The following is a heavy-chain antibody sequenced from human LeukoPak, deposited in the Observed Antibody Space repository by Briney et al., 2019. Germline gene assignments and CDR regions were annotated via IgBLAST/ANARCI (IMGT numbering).Heavy chain of an antibody. CDR1: GYSFTSYW. J-gene: IGHJ3*02. D-gene: IGHD3-22*01. CDR3: ARLTPIDYYDSSGPTFDI. Sequence: PGESLKISCKGSGYSFTSYWIGWVRQMPGKGLEWMGIIDPGDSDTRYSPSFQGQVTISADKSISTAYLQWSSLKASDTAMYYCARLTPIDYYDSSGPTFDIWGQGTMVTVSS. V-gene: IGHV5-51*01. CDR2: IDPGDSDT.